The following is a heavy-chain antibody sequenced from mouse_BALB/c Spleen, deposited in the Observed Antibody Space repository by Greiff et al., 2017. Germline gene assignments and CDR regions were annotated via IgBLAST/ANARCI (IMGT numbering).Heavy chain of an antibody. CDR3: ARQSYYGNYGFAY. V-gene: IGHV3-8*02. J-gene: IGHJ3*01. Sequence: EVKLQESGPSLVKPSQTLSLTCSVTGDSITSGYWNWIRKFPGNKLEYMGYISYSGSTYYNPSLKSRISITRDTSKNQYYLQLNSVTTEDTATYYCARQSYYGNYGFAYWGQGTLVTVSA. CDR2: ISYSGST. CDR1: GDSITSGY. D-gene: IGHD2-1*01.